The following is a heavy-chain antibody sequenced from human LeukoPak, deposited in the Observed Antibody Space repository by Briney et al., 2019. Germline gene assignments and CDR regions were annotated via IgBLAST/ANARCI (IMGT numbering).Heavy chain of an antibody. Sequence: GGSLRLSCAASGFTFSSYVMSWVRQAPGKGLEWVSYINHNGKIIYYADSVKGRFTISRDNAKNSLYLQMNGLRDEDTAVYYCARDNDWAFDYWGQGTLVTVSS. D-gene: IGHD3-9*01. V-gene: IGHV3-48*02. J-gene: IGHJ4*02. CDR2: INHNGKII. CDR3: ARDNDWAFDY. CDR1: GFTFSSYV.